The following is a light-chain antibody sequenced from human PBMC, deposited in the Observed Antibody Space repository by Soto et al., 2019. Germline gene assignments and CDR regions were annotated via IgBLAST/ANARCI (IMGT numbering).Light chain of an antibody. J-gene: IGLJ1*01. CDR2: RNN. CDR3: AAWDDSLSGSYV. Sequence: QSVLTQPPSASGTPGQRVTISCSGTSSNIGSNNVYCYQQLPGTAPKLLIYRNNQRPSGVPDRFSGSKSGTSASLAISGLRSEDEADYYCAAWDDSLSGSYVFGTGTKVTVL. V-gene: IGLV1-47*01. CDR1: SSNIGSNN.